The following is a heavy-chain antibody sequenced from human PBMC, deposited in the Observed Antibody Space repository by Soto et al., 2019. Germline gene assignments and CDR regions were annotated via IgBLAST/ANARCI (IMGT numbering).Heavy chain of an antibody. D-gene: IGHD3-3*01. CDR2: INHSGST. Sequence: LRLSCAASGFTFSSYGMHWVRQPPGKGLEWIGEINHSGSTNYNPSLKSRVTISVDTSKNQFSLKLSSVTAADTAVYYCARGRRDGLRFLEWLSYSPFDPWGQGTLVTVS. V-gene: IGHV4-34*01. J-gene: IGHJ5*02. CDR1: GFTFSSYG. CDR3: ARGRRDGLRFLEWLSYSPFDP.